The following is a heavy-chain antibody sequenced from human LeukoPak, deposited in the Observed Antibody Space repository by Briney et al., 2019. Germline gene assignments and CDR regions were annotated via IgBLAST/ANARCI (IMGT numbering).Heavy chain of an antibody. D-gene: IGHD6-6*01. CDR2: INQDGSVK. J-gene: IGHJ4*02. V-gene: IGHV3-7*01. CDR1: GFTFSSSA. CDR3: ARIGYSSSSFDY. Sequence: GGSLRLSCAASGFTFSSSAMSWVRQAPGKGLEWVANINQDGSVKYYADSLKGRFTIFRDNAKKSQYLQMNSLRAEDTAVYYCARIGYSSSSFDYWGQGTLVTVSS.